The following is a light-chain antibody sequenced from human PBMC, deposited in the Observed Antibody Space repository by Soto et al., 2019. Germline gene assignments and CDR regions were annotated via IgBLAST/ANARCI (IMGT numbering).Light chain of an antibody. CDR3: QQFGTSPNMYT. J-gene: IGKJ2*01. CDR1: QSVSSSY. Sequence: EIVLTQSPGTLSLSPGERATLSCRASQSVSSSYLAWYQQKPGQAPRLLISGASSRATGIPDRFSGSGSGTDFTLTISRLEPEDFAVYYCQQFGTSPNMYTFGQGTKLEIK. CDR2: GAS. V-gene: IGKV3-20*01.